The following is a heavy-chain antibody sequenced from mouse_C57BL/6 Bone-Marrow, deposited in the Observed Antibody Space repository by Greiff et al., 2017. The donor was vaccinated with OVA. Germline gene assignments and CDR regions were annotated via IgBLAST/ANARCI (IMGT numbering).Heavy chain of an antibody. J-gene: IGHJ3*01. Sequence: QVQLQQPGAELVKPGASVKLSCKASGYTFTSYWMHWVKQRPGQGLEWIGMIPPNSGSTNYNEKFKSKATLTVDKSSSTAYMQLSSLTSEDSAVYYCARENYYGSSYWFAYWGQGTLVTVSA. V-gene: IGHV1-64*01. CDR1: GYTFTSYW. CDR2: IPPNSGST. CDR3: ARENYYGSSYWFAY. D-gene: IGHD1-1*01.